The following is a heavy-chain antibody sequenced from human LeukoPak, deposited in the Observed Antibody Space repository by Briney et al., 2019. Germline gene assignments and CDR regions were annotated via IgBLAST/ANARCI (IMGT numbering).Heavy chain of an antibody. CDR1: GGSISSRSHY. Sequence: SETLSLTCTVSGGSISSRSHYWGWIRQPPGKGLEWIGSIYYIGGAYYNPSLKSRVTISVDTSKNQFSLILSSVPAADTAVYYCARHYGYNYGYVDYWGQGTLVTASS. CDR2: IYYIGGA. J-gene: IGHJ4*02. D-gene: IGHD5-18*01. V-gene: IGHV4-39*01. CDR3: ARHYGYNYGYVDY.